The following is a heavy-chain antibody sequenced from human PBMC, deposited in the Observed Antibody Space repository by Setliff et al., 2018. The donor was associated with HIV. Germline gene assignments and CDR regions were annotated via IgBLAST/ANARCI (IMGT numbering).Heavy chain of an antibody. D-gene: IGHD6-19*01. J-gene: IGHJ4*02. V-gene: IGHV1-18*01. Sequence: VASVKVSCKASGYTFTSYGISWVRQAPGQGLEWMGWISGYNGNTNYAQKLQGRVTMTTDTSISTVYMELSSLRSDDTAVYSCATGPGWYGVGYFDYWGQGTLVTVPQ. CDR2: ISGYNGNT. CDR1: GYTFTSYG. CDR3: ATGPGWYGVGYFDY.